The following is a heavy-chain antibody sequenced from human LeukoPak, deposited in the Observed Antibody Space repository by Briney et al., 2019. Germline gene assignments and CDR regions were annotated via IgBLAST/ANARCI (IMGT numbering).Heavy chain of an antibody. J-gene: IGHJ4*02. CDR3: ARDLGRTVPGY. V-gene: IGHV3-53*01. CDR2: ISSGGST. D-gene: IGHD1-1*01. Sequence: PGGSLRLSCAASGFTVSSNYMNWVRQAPGKGLEWVSVISSGGSTYYADSVKGRFTISRDNSKNTLYLQMNSLRAEDTAVYYCARDLGRTVPGYWGQGTLVTVSS. CDR1: GFTVSSNY.